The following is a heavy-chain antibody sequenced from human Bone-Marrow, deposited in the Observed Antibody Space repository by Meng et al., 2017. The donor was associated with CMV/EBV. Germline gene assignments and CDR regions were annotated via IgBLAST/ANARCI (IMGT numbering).Heavy chain of an antibody. J-gene: IGHJ4*02. CDR1: GYTFTSYD. V-gene: IGHV1-8*01. D-gene: IGHD6-19*01. Sequence: QGQLVQSGAEGKKPGASVKVSCKASGYTFTSYDINSVRQAAGQGLEWMGWMNPNSGNTDYAQKFQGRVTMTRNISKSTAYMDLSSLRSEVTAVYYCATGVADFEYWGQGTLVTVSS. CDR2: MNPNSGNT. CDR3: ATGVADFEY.